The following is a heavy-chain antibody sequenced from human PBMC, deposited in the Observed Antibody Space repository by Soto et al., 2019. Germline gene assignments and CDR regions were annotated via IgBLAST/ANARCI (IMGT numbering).Heavy chain of an antibody. CDR3: ARDAIAARPPLFDP. CDR1: GFTFSSYS. Sequence: SGGSLRLSCAASGFTFSSYSMNWVRQAPGKGLEWVSSISSSSSYIYYADSVKGRFTISRDNAKNSLYLQMNSLRAEDTAVYYCARDAIAARPPLFDPWGQGTLVTVSS. V-gene: IGHV3-21*01. J-gene: IGHJ5*02. CDR2: ISSSSSYI. D-gene: IGHD6-6*01.